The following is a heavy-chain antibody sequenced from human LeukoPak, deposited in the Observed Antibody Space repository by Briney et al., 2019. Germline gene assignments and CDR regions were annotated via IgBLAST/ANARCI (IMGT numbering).Heavy chain of an antibody. CDR3: ARDHCSGGNCNAYYDF. D-gene: IGHD2-15*01. J-gene: IGHJ4*02. CDR1: GYTFTSYG. Sequence: ASVKVSCKASGYTFTSYGISWVRQAPGQGLEWMGWISTYSDKTNCVQRLQGRVTMTTDTSTSTAYMELRSLTSDDTAVYYCARDHCSGGNCNAYYDFWGQGALVTVSS. V-gene: IGHV1-18*01. CDR2: ISTYSDKT.